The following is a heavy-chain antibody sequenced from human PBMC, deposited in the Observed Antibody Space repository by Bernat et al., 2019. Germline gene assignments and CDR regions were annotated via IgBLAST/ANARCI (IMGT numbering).Heavy chain of an antibody. CDR3: VRGEVRELTY. J-gene: IGHJ4*02. CDR2: SNTNTGNP. CDR1: GYTFTSYA. Sequence: QVQLVQSGSELKKPGASVKVSCKASGYTFTSYAMNWVRQAPGQGLEWMGWSNTNTGNPTYVQGFTGRFVWSLDTSVTTAYLQISSLEPEDTAVYYCVRGEVRELTYWGQGTLVTVSS. V-gene: IGHV7-4-1*02. D-gene: IGHD3-16*01.